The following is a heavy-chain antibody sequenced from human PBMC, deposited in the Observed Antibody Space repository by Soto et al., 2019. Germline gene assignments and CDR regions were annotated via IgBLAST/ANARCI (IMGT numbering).Heavy chain of an antibody. CDR1: GYTFTSYA. CDR2: INAGNGNT. Sequence: QVQLVQSGAEEKKPGASVKVSCKASGYTFTSYAMHWVRQAPGQRLEWMGWINAGNGNTKYSQKFQGRVTITRDTSASTAYMELSSLRSEDTGVYYCARAVGGPTSNLDYWGQVPLVTVSS. D-gene: IGHD3-16*01. J-gene: IGHJ4*02. CDR3: ARAVGGPTSNLDY. V-gene: IGHV1-3*05.